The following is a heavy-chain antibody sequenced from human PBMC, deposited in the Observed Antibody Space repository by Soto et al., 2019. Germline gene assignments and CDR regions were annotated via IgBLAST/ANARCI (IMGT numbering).Heavy chain of an antibody. D-gene: IGHD3-3*01. CDR1: GFTFSSYA. Sequence: PGGSLRLSCAASGFTFSSYAMSWVRQAPGKGLEWVSAISGSGGSTYYADSVKGRFTISRDNSKNTLYLQMNSLRAEDTAVYYCAKEERITIFGVVIPPVGYWGQGTLVTVSS. J-gene: IGHJ4*02. CDR3: AKEERITIFGVVIPPVGY. CDR2: ISGSGGST. V-gene: IGHV3-23*01.